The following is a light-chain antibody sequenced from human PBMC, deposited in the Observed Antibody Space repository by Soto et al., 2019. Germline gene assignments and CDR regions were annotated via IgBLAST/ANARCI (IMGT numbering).Light chain of an antibody. Sequence: TQLPSTGSGSVGDRVTVSCRASQTISSWLAWYQQKPGKAPKLLIYKASTLKSGVPSRFSGSGSGTEVTLTISSLKSDDFATYYCQHYNSYSEVVGQGTKVDIK. J-gene: IGKJ1*01. V-gene: IGKV1-5*03. CDR2: KAS. CDR1: QTISSW. CDR3: QHYNSYSEV.